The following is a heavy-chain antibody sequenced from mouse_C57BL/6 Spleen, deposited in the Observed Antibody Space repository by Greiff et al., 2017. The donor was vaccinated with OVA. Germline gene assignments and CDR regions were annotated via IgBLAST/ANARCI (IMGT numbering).Heavy chain of an antibody. Sequence: EVMLVESGEGLVKPGGSLKLSCAASGFTFSSYAMSWVRQTPEKRLEWVAYISSGGDYIYYADTVKGRFTISRDNARNTLYLQMSSLKSEDTAMYYCTRNYYGSRSWYFDVWGTGTTVTVSS. CDR3: TRNYYGSRSWYFDV. CDR2: ISSGGDYI. J-gene: IGHJ1*03. V-gene: IGHV5-9-1*02. CDR1: GFTFSSYA. D-gene: IGHD1-1*01.